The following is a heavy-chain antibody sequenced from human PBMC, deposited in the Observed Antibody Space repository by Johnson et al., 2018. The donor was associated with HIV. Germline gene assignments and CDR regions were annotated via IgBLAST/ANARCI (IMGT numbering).Heavy chain of an antibody. CDR1: GFTFSSYG. CDR2: IRYDGSNK. Sequence: QLVESGGGEVQPGRSLRLSCAASGFTFSSYGMHWVRQAPGKGLEWVAFIRYDGSNKYYADSVKGRFTISRDTSENTLYLQMNSLRAEDTAVYYCARGRGSGRDAFDIWGQGTMVTVSS. V-gene: IGHV3-33*01. CDR3: ARGRGSGRDAFDI. J-gene: IGHJ3*02. D-gene: IGHD3-10*01.